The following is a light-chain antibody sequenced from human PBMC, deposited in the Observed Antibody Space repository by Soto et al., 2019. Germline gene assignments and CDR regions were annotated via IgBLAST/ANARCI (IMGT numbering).Light chain of an antibody. J-gene: IGKJ1*01. CDR1: QSVRD. CDR3: QQFSSWVRT. V-gene: IGKV3-11*01. Sequence: EIVLTQSPVTLSLSPGERATLSCRASQSVRDLAWYQQKPGQTLRLLIYDVSNRATGIPARFSGSGSGTDFTLTISSLEPEDFSVYYCQQFSSWVRTFGQGTRVEIK. CDR2: DVS.